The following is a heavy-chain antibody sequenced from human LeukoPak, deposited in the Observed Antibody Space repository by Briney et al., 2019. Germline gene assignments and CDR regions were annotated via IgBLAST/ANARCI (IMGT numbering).Heavy chain of an antibody. J-gene: IGHJ4*02. D-gene: IGHD3-9*01. CDR1: GYTFTSYA. Sequence: ASVKVSCKASGYTFTSYAMHWVPQAPGQRVEWMGWINAGNGNTKYSQKFQGRVTITRDTSASTAYMELSSLRSEDTAVYYCARSEHYDILTGYWYWGQGTLVTVSS. V-gene: IGHV1-3*01. CDR3: ARSEHYDILTGYWY. CDR2: INAGNGNT.